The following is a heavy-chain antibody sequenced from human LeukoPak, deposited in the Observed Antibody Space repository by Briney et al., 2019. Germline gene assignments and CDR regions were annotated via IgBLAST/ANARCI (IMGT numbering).Heavy chain of an antibody. Sequence: GGSLRLSGAASGFTFSSYWMSWVRQAPGKGLEWVATIKEDGSEKYYVDSVKGRFTISRDNAKNSLYLQMNSLRAEDTAVYYCARDRSRCYYWGQGTLVTVSS. CDR3: ARDRSRCYY. CDR1: GFTFSSYW. J-gene: IGHJ4*02. V-gene: IGHV3-7*01. CDR2: IKEDGSEK.